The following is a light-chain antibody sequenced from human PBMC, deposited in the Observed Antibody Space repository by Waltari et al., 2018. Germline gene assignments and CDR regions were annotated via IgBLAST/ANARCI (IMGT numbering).Light chain of an antibody. CDR1: QGIISS. CDR3: QHLNSYPPA. Sequence: IQLTQSPSSLSASIGDRVIITCRASQGIISSLAWYQQQPGKAPKFLIYAASTLQSGVPSRFSGSGSGTDFTLTISSLQPEDFATYYCQHLNSYPPAFGPGTKVDI. V-gene: IGKV1-9*01. CDR2: AAS. J-gene: IGKJ3*01.